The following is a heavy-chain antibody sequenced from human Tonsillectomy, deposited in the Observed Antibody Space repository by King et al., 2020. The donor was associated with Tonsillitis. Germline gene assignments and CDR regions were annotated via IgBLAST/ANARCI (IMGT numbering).Heavy chain of an antibody. D-gene: IGHD3-10*01. CDR1: GYTFTGYY. J-gene: IGHJ6*02. CDR3: ARGRGGHGMDV. V-gene: IGHV1-2*02. CDR2: ISPNSGDT. Sequence: GQLVQSGAEVKKPGASVKVSCKASGYTFTGYYMLWVRQAPGQGLEWMGWISPNSGDTNYAQKFQGRVSMNRDTSISTAYMDLSRLTSDDTAVYYCARGRGGHGMDVWGQGTTVTVSS.